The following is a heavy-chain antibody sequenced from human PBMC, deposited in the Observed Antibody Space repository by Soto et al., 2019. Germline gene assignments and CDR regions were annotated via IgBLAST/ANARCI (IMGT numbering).Heavy chain of an antibody. CDR2: ISGGGGEIHT. CDR1: GFTFSSYA. V-gene: IGHV3-23*01. J-gene: IGHJ3*02. CDR3: ARPGYGVDKDAFDI. Sequence: PVGSLRLSCAASGFTFSSYAMSWVRQAPGKGLEWVSIISGGGGEIHTYYADSGKGRFTVSRDNSKNTLYLQMDNLRVEDTAVYYCARPGYGVDKDAFDIWGQGTMVTVSS. D-gene: IGHD4-17*01.